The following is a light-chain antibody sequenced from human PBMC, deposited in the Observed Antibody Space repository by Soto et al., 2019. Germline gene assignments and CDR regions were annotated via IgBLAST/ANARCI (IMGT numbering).Light chain of an antibody. Sequence: DIQMTQSPSSLSASVGDRVTITCRASQSISSYLNWYQQKLGKAPKLLIYSTSSLQSGVPSRFSGSGSGTDFTLTITSRRAEDFATYYCRQSYSTPRTFGQGTKVDIK. V-gene: IGKV1-39*01. CDR1: QSISSY. CDR2: STS. J-gene: IGKJ1*01. CDR3: RQSYSTPRT.